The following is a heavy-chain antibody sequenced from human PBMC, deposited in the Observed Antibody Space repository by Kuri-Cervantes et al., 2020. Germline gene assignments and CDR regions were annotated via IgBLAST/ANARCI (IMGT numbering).Heavy chain of an antibody. Sequence: GESLKISCAASGFTFSSYGMHWVRQAPGKGLEWVAVIWYDGSNKYYADSVKGRFTISRDNAKNSLYLQMNSLRAEDTAVYYCARGHPTYYYGSGRNPFDYWGQGTLVTVSS. CDR3: ARGHPTYYYGSGRNPFDY. V-gene: IGHV3-33*01. CDR1: GFTFSSYG. CDR2: IWYDGSNK. D-gene: IGHD3-10*01. J-gene: IGHJ4*02.